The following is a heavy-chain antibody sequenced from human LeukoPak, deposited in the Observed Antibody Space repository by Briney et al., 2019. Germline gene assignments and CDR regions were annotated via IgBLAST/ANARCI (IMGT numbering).Heavy chain of an antibody. Sequence: GGSLRLSCAASGFTFSGSAMHWVRQASGKGLEWVGRIRSKANSYATAYAASVKGRFTISRDDSKNTAYLQMNSLRTEDTAVYYCTSGGYCSSTSCYGENWGQGTLVTVSS. CDR1: GFTFSGSA. V-gene: IGHV3-73*01. J-gene: IGHJ4*02. D-gene: IGHD2-2*01. CDR2: IRSKANSYAT. CDR3: TSGGYCSSTSCYGEN.